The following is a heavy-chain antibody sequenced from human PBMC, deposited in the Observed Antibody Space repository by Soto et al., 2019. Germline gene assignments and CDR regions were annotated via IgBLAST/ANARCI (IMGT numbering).Heavy chain of an antibody. D-gene: IGHD1-26*01. CDR2: INNSGSRT. V-gene: IGHV3-23*01. Sequence: GGSLRLSCAASGFTFSSYGMSWVRQAPGKGLEWVSSINNSGSRTYHADSVKGRFTISRDNSKNTLYLQMNSLRAEDTAVYYCAKARTDQSGTYFPFDYWGQGALVTVSS. CDR3: AKARTDQSGTYFPFDY. CDR1: GFTFSSYG. J-gene: IGHJ4*02.